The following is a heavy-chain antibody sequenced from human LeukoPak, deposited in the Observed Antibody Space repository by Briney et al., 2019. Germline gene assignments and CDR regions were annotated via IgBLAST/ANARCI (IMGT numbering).Heavy chain of an antibody. CDR1: GFTFSSYG. V-gene: IGHV3-48*04. D-gene: IGHD6-6*01. J-gene: IGHJ3*02. CDR2: ISGSSATT. Sequence: GGSLRLSCAASGFTFSSYGMSWVRQAPGKGLEWVSAISGSSATTYYADSVKGRFTISRDNAKTSLYLQMNRLRAEDTAVYYCARDLGPHSSSPNSGAFDIWGQGTMVTVSS. CDR3: ARDLGPHSSSPNSGAFDI.